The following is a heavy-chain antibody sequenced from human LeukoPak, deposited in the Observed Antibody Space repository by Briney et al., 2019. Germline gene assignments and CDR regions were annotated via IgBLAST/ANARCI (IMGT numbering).Heavy chain of an antibody. D-gene: IGHD6-6*01. CDR1: GFTFSSYS. Sequence: GGSLRLSCAASGFTFSSYSMNWVRQAPGKGLEWVSYISSSSSTIYYADSVKGRFTISRDNAKNSLYLQMNSLRAEDTAVYYCAGSLAALYFDYWGQGTLVTVSS. CDR3: AGSLAALYFDY. V-gene: IGHV3-48*01. CDR2: ISSSSSTI. J-gene: IGHJ4*02.